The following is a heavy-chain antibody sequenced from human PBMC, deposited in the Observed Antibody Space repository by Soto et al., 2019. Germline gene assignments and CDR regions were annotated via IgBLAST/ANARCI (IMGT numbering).Heavy chain of an antibody. D-gene: IGHD4-4*01. CDR3: ARGLPNYSSFDS. Sequence: GGSLRLSWAASGFTFGSYAMHWVRQAPGKGLEWVAVISYDGSNKYYADSVKGRLTISRDNAKNTLYLQMNSLSDEDTAAYYCARGLPNYSSFDSWGQGTLVTVSS. CDR2: ISYDGSNK. J-gene: IGHJ4*02. V-gene: IGHV3-30-3*01. CDR1: GFTFGSYA.